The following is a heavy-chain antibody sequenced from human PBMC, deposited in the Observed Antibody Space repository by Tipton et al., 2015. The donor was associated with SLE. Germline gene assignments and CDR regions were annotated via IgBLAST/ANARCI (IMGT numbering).Heavy chain of an antibody. CDR1: GGSFSGYY. CDR3: ARRNTAMEALDY. J-gene: IGHJ4*02. D-gene: IGHD5-18*01. Sequence: TLSLTCAVYGGSFSGYYWSWIRQPPGKGLEWIGEINHSGSTNYNPSLKSRVTISVDTSKNQFSLKLSSVTAADTAVYYCARRNTAMEALDYWGQGTLVTVSS. CDR2: INHSGST. V-gene: IGHV4-34*01.